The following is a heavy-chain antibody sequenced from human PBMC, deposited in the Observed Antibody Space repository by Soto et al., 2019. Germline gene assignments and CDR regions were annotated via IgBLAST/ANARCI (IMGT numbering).Heavy chain of an antibody. CDR1: GFTFDDYI. J-gene: IGHJ4*02. Sequence: EVQLVESGGVVVQPGGSLRLSCAASGFTFDDYIMHWVRQAPGKGLEWVSLISWDGGTTYYADSLKGRFTISRDNSKNSLYLQMNSLRTEDTALYYCAKDGNSGSYYLFDYWGQGTLVTVSS. CDR3: AKDGNSGSYYLFDY. V-gene: IGHV3-43*01. CDR2: ISWDGGTT. D-gene: IGHD1-26*01.